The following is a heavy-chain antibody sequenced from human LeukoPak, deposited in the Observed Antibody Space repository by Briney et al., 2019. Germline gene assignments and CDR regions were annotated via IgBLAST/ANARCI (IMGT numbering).Heavy chain of an antibody. D-gene: IGHD6-13*01. CDR3: AKASHSGITGDFDY. J-gene: IGHJ4*02. Sequence: GGSLRLSCAASGFTFSSYAMSWVRQAPGKGLEWVSAISGSGGSTYYADSVKGRFTISRDNSKNTLYLQMNSLRAEDAAVYYCAKASHSGITGDFDYWGQGTLVTVSS. CDR2: ISGSGGST. CDR1: GFTFSSYA. V-gene: IGHV3-23*01.